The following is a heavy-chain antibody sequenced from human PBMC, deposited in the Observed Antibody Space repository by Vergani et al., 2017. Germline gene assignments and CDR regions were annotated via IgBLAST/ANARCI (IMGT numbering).Heavy chain of an antibody. J-gene: IGHJ4*01. V-gene: IGHV3-30*03. CDR1: GFTSSYYG. Sequence: QVHLVESGGGVVQPGRSLRLSCVVSGFTSSYYGMHWVRQAPGKGLEWVAVISYDGTQKYYADSVKGRFTISRDNSKNTLYLQMNSLRVEDTAVYYCARAYGRYDWFDYWGQRTLVTVSS. D-gene: IGHD1-20*01. CDR3: ARAYGRYDWFDY. CDR2: ISYDGTQK.